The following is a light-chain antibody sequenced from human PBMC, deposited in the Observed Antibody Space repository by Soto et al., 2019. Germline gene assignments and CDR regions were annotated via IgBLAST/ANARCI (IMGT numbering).Light chain of an antibody. J-gene: IGKJ1*01. CDR2: GAS. V-gene: IGKV3-20*01. Sequence: ELVLAQFPVTLSLYPLAIATLSCSASQSVSRGYLAWYQQKPGPAPRLLIYGASSRATGIPDRFSGSGSGTDFTLTISRLEPEDFAVYYCQQYGSPRTFGQGTKGAIK. CDR3: QQYGSPRT. CDR1: QSVSRGY.